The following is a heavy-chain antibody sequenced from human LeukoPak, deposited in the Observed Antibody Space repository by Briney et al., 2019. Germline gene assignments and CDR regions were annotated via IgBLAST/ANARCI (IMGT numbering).Heavy chain of an antibody. J-gene: IGHJ4*02. V-gene: IGHV3-20*04. D-gene: IGHD6-13*01. Sequence: ETLSLTCTVSGGSIGDYYWSWVRQAPGKGLEWVSGINWNGGSTGYADSVKGRFTISRDNAKNSLYLQMNSLRAEDTALYYCARGTLKAAATDFDYWGQGTLVTVSS. CDR3: ARGTLKAAATDFDY. CDR2: INWNGGST. CDR1: GGSIGDYY.